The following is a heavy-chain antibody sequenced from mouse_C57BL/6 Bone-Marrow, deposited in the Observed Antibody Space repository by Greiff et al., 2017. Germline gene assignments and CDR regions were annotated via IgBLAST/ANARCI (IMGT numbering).Heavy chain of an antibody. Sequence: EVNVVESGGDLVKPGGSLKLSCAASGFTFSSYGMSWVRQTPDKRLEWAATISSGGSYTYYPDSVKGRFTISRDNAKNTLYLQMSSLKSEDTAMYYCASPSHYYGSSLFAYWGQGTLVTVSA. V-gene: IGHV5-6*01. CDR2: ISSGGSYT. J-gene: IGHJ3*01. D-gene: IGHD1-1*01. CDR1: GFTFSSYG. CDR3: ASPSHYYGSSLFAY.